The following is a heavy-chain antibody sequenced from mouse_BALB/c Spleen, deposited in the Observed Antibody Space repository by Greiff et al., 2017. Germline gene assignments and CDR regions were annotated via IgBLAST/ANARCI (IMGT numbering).Heavy chain of an antibody. CDR2: IDPYNGGT. Sequence: EVQLQQSGPELVKPGASVKVSCKASGYAFTSYNMYWVKQSHGKSLEWIGYIDPYNGGTSYNQKFKGKATLTVDNSSSTAYMHLNSLTSEDSADYYCANWFPLYAMDYWGQGTSVTVSS. CDR3: ANWFPLYAMDY. D-gene: IGHD2-2*01. CDR1: GYAFTSYN. J-gene: IGHJ4*01. V-gene: IGHV1S135*01.